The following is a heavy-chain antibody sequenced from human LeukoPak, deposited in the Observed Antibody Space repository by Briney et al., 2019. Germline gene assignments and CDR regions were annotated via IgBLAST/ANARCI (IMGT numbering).Heavy chain of an antibody. V-gene: IGHV3-23*01. D-gene: IGHD1-26*01. J-gene: IGHJ4*02. CDR3: AKDRDGGATTTAKGFDY. CDR1: GFTFSSYA. CDR2: VSASGGST. Sequence: GGSLRLSCAASGFTFSSYAMSWVRQAPGKGLEWVSAVSASGGSTFYADSVKGRFTISRDNSKNTLYLQMNSLRAEDTAVYYCAKDRDGGATTTAKGFDYWGQGTLVTVSS.